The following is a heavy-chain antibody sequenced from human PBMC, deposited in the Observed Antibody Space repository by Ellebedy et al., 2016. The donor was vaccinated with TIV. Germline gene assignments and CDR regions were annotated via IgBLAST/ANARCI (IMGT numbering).Heavy chain of an antibody. D-gene: IGHD3-3*01. Sequence: PGGSLRLSCVASEFNLSRYDVHWVRQAPGKGLEWVAHINTDGSETYYVDSVKGRFTISRENAKNALFLQMDGLRVDDSAVYYCVGFGVFNLWGQGAPVTVSS. V-gene: IGHV3-7*01. CDR3: VGFGVFNL. CDR2: INTDGSET. CDR1: EFNLSRYD. J-gene: IGHJ5*02.